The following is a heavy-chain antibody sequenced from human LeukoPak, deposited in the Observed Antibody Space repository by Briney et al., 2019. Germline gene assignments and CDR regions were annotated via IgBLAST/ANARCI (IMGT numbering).Heavy chain of an antibody. V-gene: IGHV3-48*03. CDR3: ARGRAGNYYYYGMDV. CDR2: ISSSGSTI. Sequence: GGSLRLSCAASGSTFSSYEMNWVRQAPGKGLEWVSYISSSGSTIYYADSVKGRFTISRDNAKNSLYLQMNSLRAEDTAVYYCARGRAGNYYYYGMDVWGQGTTVTVSS. D-gene: IGHD6-19*01. J-gene: IGHJ6*02. CDR1: GSTFSSYE.